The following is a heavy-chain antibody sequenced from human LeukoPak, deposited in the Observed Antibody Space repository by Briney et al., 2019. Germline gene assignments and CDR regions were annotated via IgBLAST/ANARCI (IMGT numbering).Heavy chain of an antibody. CDR1: GGSFSDYY. D-gene: IGHD4/OR15-4a*01. J-gene: IGHJ3*02. CDR3: ATLRTIKPGVKDAFDI. V-gene: IGHV4-34*01. CDR2: INHSGST. Sequence: PSETLSLTSAVSGGSFSDYYWSWIRQPPGKGLEWIGEINHSGSTNYKPSLKSRVTISLDTSKSQFSLKLSSVTAADTAVYYCATLRTIKPGVKDAFDIWGQGTLVTVSS.